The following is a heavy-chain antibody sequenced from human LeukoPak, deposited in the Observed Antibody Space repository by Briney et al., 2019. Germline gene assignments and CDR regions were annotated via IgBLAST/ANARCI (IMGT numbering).Heavy chain of an antibody. CDR2: ISGSGDST. J-gene: IGHJ4*02. D-gene: IGHD3-10*01. Sequence: PGGSLRLSCAASGFTFSSYAMSWVRQAPGKGLEWVSAISGSGDSTYYADSVKGRFTISRDNSKNTLYLQMNRLRADDTAVFYRAKDLGSGSGSFYMWDYWGQGTLVTVSS. CDR3: AKDLGSGSGSFYMWDY. CDR1: GFTFSSYA. V-gene: IGHV3-23*01.